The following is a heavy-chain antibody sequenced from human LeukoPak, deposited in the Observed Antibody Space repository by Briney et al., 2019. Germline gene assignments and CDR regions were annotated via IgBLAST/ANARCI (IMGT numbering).Heavy chain of an antibody. Sequence: PSETLSLTCTVSGGSISSSSYYWGWIRQPPGKGLEWIGSIYYSGSTYYNPSLKSRVTISVDTSKNQFSLKLSSVTAADTAVYYCARGVARGANWFDPWGQGTLVTVSS. J-gene: IGHJ5*02. CDR1: GGSISSSSYY. CDR2: IYYSGST. D-gene: IGHD2-15*01. V-gene: IGHV4-39*07. CDR3: ARGVARGANWFDP.